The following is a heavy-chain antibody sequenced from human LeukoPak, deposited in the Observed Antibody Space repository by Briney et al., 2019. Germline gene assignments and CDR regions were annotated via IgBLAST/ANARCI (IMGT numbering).Heavy chain of an antibody. D-gene: IGHD3-10*01. CDR1: SGSFSGYY. Sequence: SETLSLTCAVYSGSFSGYYWGWIRQPPGEGLEWIGGINHSGSTNYNPSLKSRVTISVDKSNNHFSLKLSSVTAADTAVYYCARGRSRIVGSTSDYWGQGTLVTVSS. V-gene: IGHV4-34*01. CDR2: INHSGST. CDR3: ARGRSRIVGSTSDY. J-gene: IGHJ4*02.